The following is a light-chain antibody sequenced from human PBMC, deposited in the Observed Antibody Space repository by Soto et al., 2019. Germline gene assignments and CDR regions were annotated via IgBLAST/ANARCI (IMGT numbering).Light chain of an antibody. CDR2: HSS. CDR1: QSVSTS. V-gene: IGKV1-39*01. Sequence: DIQMTQSPSSLSASVGARVTITCRASQSVSTSVNWYQQLGGKAPKLLIQHSSTLQSGVPSRFSGSGAGTNFTFTISSLQPEDCATYYCQQTFNIRLSFGGGTKVAIK. CDR3: QQTFNIRLS. J-gene: IGKJ4*01.